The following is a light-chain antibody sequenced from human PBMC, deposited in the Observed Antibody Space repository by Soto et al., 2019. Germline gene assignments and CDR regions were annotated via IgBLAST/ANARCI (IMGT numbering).Light chain of an antibody. CDR3: IPYNDRQSYL. CDR1: SSDIGSYDH. Sequence: QSVLTQPASVSGSPGQSITISCSGTSSDIGSYDHVAWYQQFPGKSPKLIIYAVSDRPSGVSDRFSGSKSGISASLTISGLQTEDEADYYCIPYNDRQSYLFGTGTKVTVL. J-gene: IGLJ1*01. V-gene: IGLV2-14*03. CDR2: AVS.